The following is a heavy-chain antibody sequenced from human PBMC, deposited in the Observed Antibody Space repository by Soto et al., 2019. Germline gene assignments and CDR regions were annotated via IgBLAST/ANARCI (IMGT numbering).Heavy chain of an antibody. D-gene: IGHD3-10*01. V-gene: IGHV3-23*01. Sequence: EEQLLESGGGLVQPGGSLRLSCVASDFIFANYAMSWVRQAPGTGLEWLATISSSGSASFYAESVKGHVTISRDNSKKTLYLGIKSLRVEDTAIYYCAKSSGSYWAVWGHGVLVTVSS. J-gene: IGHJ4*01. CDR3: AKSSGSYWAV. CDR1: DFIFANYA. CDR2: ISSSGSAS.